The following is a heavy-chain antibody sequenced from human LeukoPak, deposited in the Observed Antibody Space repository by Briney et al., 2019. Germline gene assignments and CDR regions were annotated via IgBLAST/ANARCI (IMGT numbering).Heavy chain of an antibody. CDR2: ITSSSSRT. J-gene: IGHJ4*02. Sequence: GGSLRLSCSASGFIFSTYNMNWVRQAPGKALEWVSSITSSSSRTFYADSVKGRFTISRDNSKNTLYLQMNSLRAEDTAVYYCAKDSVLYYYDSSGYPTGFDYWGQGTLVTVSS. CDR1: GFIFSTYN. V-gene: IGHV3-21*04. D-gene: IGHD3-22*01. CDR3: AKDSVLYYYDSSGYPTGFDY.